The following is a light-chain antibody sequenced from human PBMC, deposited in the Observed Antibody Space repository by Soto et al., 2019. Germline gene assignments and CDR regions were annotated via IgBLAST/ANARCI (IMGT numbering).Light chain of an antibody. CDR2: AAS. V-gene: IGKV1-27*01. CDR1: QGIIAY. J-gene: IGKJ1*01. Sequence: DIQMTQSPSSLSASVGDRVTITCRASQGIIAYLAWYQHKPGKAPNLLIYAASTLHSGVPSRFSGSGSGTDFTLTISNLQPEDVGTYYCQKYNTAPQTFGPGTKVEIK. CDR3: QKYNTAPQT.